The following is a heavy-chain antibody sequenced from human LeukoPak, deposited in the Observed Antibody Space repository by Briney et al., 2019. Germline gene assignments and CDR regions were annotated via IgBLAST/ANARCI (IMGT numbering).Heavy chain of an antibody. CDR3: ARVAGSIDY. Sequence: EASVKVSCKASGYSFTTYDINWLRKATGQGLEWMGWMNLKSGYTGYAQKFQGRVTITRDTSTSTVYMELSSLRSEDTAVYYCARVAGSIDYWGQGTLVTVSS. CDR1: GYSFTTYD. V-gene: IGHV1-8*03. J-gene: IGHJ4*02. CDR2: MNLKSGYT. D-gene: IGHD1-26*01.